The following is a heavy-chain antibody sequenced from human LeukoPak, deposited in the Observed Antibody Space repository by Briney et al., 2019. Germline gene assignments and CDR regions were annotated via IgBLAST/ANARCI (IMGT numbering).Heavy chain of an antibody. Sequence: GGSLTLSCADSGFTFSSNAMSWVRQAPGKGLEWVSAISDTGATTYDADSVKGRFTISRDNSRSTLYLQMNSLRAEDTALYYGAKDTSIGRYCTNGVCSPFDYWGQGTLVTVSS. CDR3: AKDTSIGRYCTNGVCSPFDY. J-gene: IGHJ4*02. CDR1: GFTFSSNA. V-gene: IGHV3-23*01. CDR2: ISDTGATT. D-gene: IGHD2-8*01.